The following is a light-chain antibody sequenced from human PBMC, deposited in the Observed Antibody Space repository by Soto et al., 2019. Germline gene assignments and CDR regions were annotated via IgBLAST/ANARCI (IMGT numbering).Light chain of an antibody. V-gene: IGLV2-23*01. CDR1: SSDVGSYNL. J-gene: IGLJ3*02. CDR3: CSYAGPNRV. CDR2: EGS. Sequence: QSALTQPASVSGSPGQSITISCTGTSSDVGSYNLVSWYQQHPGKAPKLMIYEGSKRPSGVSNRFSGSKSGNTASLTISGLQAEDEADYYCCSYAGPNRVFGGGTKVTVL.